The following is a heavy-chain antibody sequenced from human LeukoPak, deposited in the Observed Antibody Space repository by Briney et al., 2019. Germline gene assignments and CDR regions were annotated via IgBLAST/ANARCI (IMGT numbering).Heavy chain of an antibody. D-gene: IGHD5-18*01. J-gene: IGHJ4*02. CDR2: IYYSGST. CDR1: GGSISSYY. Sequence: SETLSLTCTVSGGSISSYYWSWIRQTPGKGLEWIGYIYYSGSTKYNPSLKSRVTISVGTSKNQFSLKLSSVTAADTAVYYCARHVQDTAMVTPLYYFDYWGQGTLVTVSS. V-gene: IGHV4-59*08. CDR3: ARHVQDTAMVTPLYYFDY.